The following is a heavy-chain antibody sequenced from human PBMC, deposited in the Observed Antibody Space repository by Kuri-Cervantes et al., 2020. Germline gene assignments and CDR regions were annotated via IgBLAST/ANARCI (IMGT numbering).Heavy chain of an antibody. CDR3: ARDRAGIAAAGQRRYFDL. CDR2: IIPIFGTA. Sequence: SVKVSCKASGGTFSSYAISWVRQAPGQGLEWMGGIIPIFGTASYAQKFQGRVTVTADESTSTAYMELSSLRSEDTAVYYCARDRAGIAAAGQRRYFDLWGRGTLVTVSS. D-gene: IGHD6-13*01. J-gene: IGHJ2*01. V-gene: IGHV1-69*13. CDR1: GGTFSSYA.